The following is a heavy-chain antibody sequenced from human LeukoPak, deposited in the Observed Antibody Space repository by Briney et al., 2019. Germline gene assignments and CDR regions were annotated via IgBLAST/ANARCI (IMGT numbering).Heavy chain of an antibody. V-gene: IGHV3-30-3*01. CDR3: ARDVDTAMVTIDY. D-gene: IGHD5-18*01. CDR1: GFTFSSYA. J-gene: IGHJ4*02. Sequence: GGSLRLSCAAFGFTFSSYAMHWVRQAPGKGLEWVAVISYDGSNKYYADSVKGRFTISRDNSKNTLYLQMNSLRAEDTAVYYCARDVDTAMVTIDYWGQGTLVTVSS. CDR2: ISYDGSNK.